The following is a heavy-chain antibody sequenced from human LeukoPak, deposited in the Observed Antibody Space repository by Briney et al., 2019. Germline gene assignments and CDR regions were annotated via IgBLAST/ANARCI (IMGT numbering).Heavy chain of an antibody. CDR2: INQNGSDK. V-gene: IGHV3-7*01. CDR1: GFTFSSYW. CDR3: AREAEFDI. J-gene: IGHJ3*02. Sequence: PGGSLRLSCAVSGFTFSSYWMNWVRQAPGKGLEWVANINQNGSDKYYVESVKGRFTISRDNAKNSLYLQMNSLRAEDTAAYYCAREAEFDIWGKGTMVTVSS.